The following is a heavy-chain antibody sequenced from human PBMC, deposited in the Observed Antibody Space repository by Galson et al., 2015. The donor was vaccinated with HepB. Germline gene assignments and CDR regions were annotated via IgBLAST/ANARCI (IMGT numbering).Heavy chain of an antibody. V-gene: IGHV3-23*01. D-gene: IGHD3-10*01. CDR1: GFTFSNYA. Sequence: SLRLSCAASGFTFSNYAMSWVRQAPGKGLEWVSAISGSGGTTYYADSVKGRFTISRDNSKNTLYLQMNSLRAEDTAVYYCAKASSVGLIGPDCWGQGTLVTVSS. CDR3: AKASSVGLIGPDC. J-gene: IGHJ4*02. CDR2: ISGSGGTT.